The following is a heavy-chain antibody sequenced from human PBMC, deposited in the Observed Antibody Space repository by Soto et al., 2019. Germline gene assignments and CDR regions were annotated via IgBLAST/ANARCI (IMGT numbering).Heavy chain of an antibody. CDR3: AREGPAAIGSGWFDP. CDR2: ISAYNGNT. CDR1: GYTFTSYG. V-gene: IGHV1-18*04. D-gene: IGHD2-2*02. J-gene: IGHJ5*02. Sequence: QVQLVQSGAEVKKPGASVTVSCKASGYTFTSYGISWVRQTLGQGLEWMGWISAYNGNTNYAQKLQGRVTTNTETSTNKAHMEMRDLRFDGTAVYYCAREGPAAIGSGWFDPWRQGTLVT.